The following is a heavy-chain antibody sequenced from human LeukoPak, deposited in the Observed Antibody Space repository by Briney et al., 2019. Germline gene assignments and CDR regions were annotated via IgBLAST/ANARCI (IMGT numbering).Heavy chain of an antibody. D-gene: IGHD5-18*01. CDR3: ARVLSQYSYGQNRPYYFDY. CDR1: GGTFSSYA. J-gene: IGHJ4*02. CDR2: IIPIFGTA. V-gene: IGHV1-69*05. Sequence: ASVKVSCKASGGTFSSYAISWVRQAPGQGLEWMGGIIPIFGTANYAQKFQGRVTINTDESTSTAYMELSSLRSEDTAVYYCARVLSQYSYGQNRPYYFDYWGQGTLVTVSS.